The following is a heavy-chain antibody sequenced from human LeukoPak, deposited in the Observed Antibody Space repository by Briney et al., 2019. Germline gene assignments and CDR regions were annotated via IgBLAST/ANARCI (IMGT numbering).Heavy chain of an antibody. Sequence: QPGGSLRLSCAASGFTFSNYWMNWVRQAPGKGLECLANIKQDGSETYYADSVKGRFTISRDNAKNSLYLQMNSLRAEDTAVYYCARETPRQGETRDGYRWGQGTLVTVSS. CDR1: GFTFSNYW. CDR2: IKQDGSET. CDR3: ARETPRQGETRDGYR. D-gene: IGHD5-24*01. V-gene: IGHV3-7*01. J-gene: IGHJ4*02.